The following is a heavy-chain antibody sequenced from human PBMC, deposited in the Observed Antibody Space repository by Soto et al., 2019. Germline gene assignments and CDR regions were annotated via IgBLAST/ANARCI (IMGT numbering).Heavy chain of an antibody. CDR2: ISAYNGNT. CDR3: ARRGGDYGSGLYYYYGMDV. J-gene: IGHJ6*02. V-gene: IGHV1-18*01. CDR1: GYTFTSYG. D-gene: IGHD3-10*01. Sequence: QVQLVQSGAEVKKPGASVKVSCKASGYTFTSYGISWVRQAPGQGLEWMGWISAYNGNTNYAQKLQGRVTMTTDTSTSTAYVELRSLRSDDTAVYYCARRGGDYGSGLYYYYGMDVWGQGTTVTVSS.